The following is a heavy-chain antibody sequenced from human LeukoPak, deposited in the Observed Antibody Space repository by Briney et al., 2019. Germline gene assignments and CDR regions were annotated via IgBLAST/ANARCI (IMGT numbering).Heavy chain of an antibody. Sequence: SETLSLTCIVSSGFISSDYWSWIRQTPGKGLEWIAFINYSGRIKYNPSLQSRVSISLDTSKNHFSLQLRSVMAADTAVYYCARLVGYDNSGDPDIFDIWGQGTIVSIS. J-gene: IGHJ3*02. CDR3: ARLVGYDNSGDPDIFDI. CDR2: INYSGRI. D-gene: IGHD3-22*01. V-gene: IGHV4-59*01. CDR1: SGFISSDY.